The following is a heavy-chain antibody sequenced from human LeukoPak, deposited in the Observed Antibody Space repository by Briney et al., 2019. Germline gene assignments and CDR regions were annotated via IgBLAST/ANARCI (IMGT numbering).Heavy chain of an antibody. V-gene: IGHV3-11*03. CDR2: ITSTSYT. Sequence: PGGSLRLSCAASGFTFSDYYMSWIRQAPGKGLEVVSYITSTSYTNYAASVKGRFTISRDNAKNSLYLQMNSLRAEDTAVYYCARIPPRRAYSSSWYYFDCWGQGTLVTVSS. D-gene: IGHD6-13*01. CDR1: GFTFSDYY. J-gene: IGHJ4*02. CDR3: ARIPPRRAYSSSWYYFDC.